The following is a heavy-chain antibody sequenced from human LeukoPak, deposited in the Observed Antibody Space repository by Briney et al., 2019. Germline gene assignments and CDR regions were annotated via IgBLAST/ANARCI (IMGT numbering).Heavy chain of an antibody. Sequence: HPGGSLRLSCAASGFTFSSYAMHWVRQAPGKGLEWVAVISYDGSNKYYADSVKGRFTISRDNSKNTLYLQMNSLRAEDTAVYYCARTVDTAMVTIDYWGQGTLVTVSS. J-gene: IGHJ4*02. CDR2: ISYDGSNK. CDR3: ARTVDTAMVTIDY. D-gene: IGHD5-18*01. V-gene: IGHV3-30-3*01. CDR1: GFTFSSYA.